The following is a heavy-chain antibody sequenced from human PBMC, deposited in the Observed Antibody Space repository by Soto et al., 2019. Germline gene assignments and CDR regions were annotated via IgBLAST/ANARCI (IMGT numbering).Heavy chain of an antibody. CDR2: IYYSGST. CDR1: GGSISSDYYY. D-gene: IGHD3-3*01. J-gene: IGHJ6*02. V-gene: IGHV4-30-4*01. Sequence: SETLSLTCTVSGGSISSDYYYWSWIRQPPGKGLEWIGYIYYSGSTFYNPSLKSRVTISVDTSKNQFSLKLSSVTAADTAVYYCARVTESLGVYGMDVWGQGTTVTVSS. CDR3: ARVTESLGVYGMDV.